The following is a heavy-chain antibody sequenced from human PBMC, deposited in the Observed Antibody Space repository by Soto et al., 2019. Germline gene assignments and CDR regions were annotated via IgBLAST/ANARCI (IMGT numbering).Heavy chain of an antibody. CDR2: IYHSGST. V-gene: IGHV4-4*02. Sequence: QVQLQESGPGLVKPSGTLSLTCAVSGDSISSSNWWSWVRQPPGKGLEWIGEIYHSGSTNYNPSLQSRVTISVDKSKNQFSLNLSSVTAADTAVYYCARKDYSGGLFDFWGQGTLVTVSS. D-gene: IGHD4-4*01. CDR3: ARKDYSGGLFDF. CDR1: GDSISSSNW. J-gene: IGHJ4*02.